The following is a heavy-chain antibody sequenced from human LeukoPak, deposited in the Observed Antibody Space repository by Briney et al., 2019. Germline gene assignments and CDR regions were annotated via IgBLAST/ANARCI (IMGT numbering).Heavy chain of an antibody. V-gene: IGHV3-7*04. CDR3: ARGGLYWHI. D-gene: IGHD2-15*01. CDR1: GITLSTFW. J-gene: IGHJ3*02. CDR2: IKQDGSEK. Sequence: GGSLRLSCAASGITLSTFWMSWVRQAPGKGLEWVANIKQDGSEKNYVDSVKGRFTISRDNARNSLYLQMDSLRAEDTALYYCARGGLYWHIWGQGTMVTVSS.